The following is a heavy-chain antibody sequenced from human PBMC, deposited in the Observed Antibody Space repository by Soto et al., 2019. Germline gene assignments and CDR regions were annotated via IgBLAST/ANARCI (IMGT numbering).Heavy chain of an antibody. Sequence: GGSLRLSCAASGFTFSRFELHWVRQAPGKGLEWISYISSSGSTAYYASSVEGRFTISRDNADNSVYLQMDSLRAEDTALYYCTRAAWFPYLSFYWGQGALVTVSS. CDR3: TRAAWFPYLSFY. V-gene: IGHV3-48*03. J-gene: IGHJ4*02. CDR2: ISSSGSTA. D-gene: IGHD3-10*01. CDR1: GFTFSRFE.